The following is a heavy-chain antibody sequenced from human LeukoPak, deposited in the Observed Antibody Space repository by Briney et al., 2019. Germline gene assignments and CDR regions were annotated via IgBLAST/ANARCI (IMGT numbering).Heavy chain of an antibody. V-gene: IGHV5-51*01. CDR3: ARRTSARHWFDP. CDR1: GYSFTNYW. J-gene: IGHJ5*02. Sequence: GESLRISCKGSGYSFTNYWIDWVRQVPGKGLEWMGIIYPGDSDTRYSPSFRGPVTISVDKSINTAYLQWNSLQASDTAMYYCARRTSARHWFDPWGQGTLVTVSS. CDR2: IYPGDSDT.